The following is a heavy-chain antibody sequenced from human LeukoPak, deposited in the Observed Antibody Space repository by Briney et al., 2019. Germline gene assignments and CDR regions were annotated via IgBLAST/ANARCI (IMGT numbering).Heavy chain of an antibody. CDR3: ARVNGDYGSYYYHYMDV. Sequence: KPSETLSLTCAVYGGSFSGYYWSWIRQPPGKGLEWIGEINHSGSTNYNPSLKSRVTISVDTSKNQFSLKLSSVTAADTAVYYCARVNGDYGSYYYHYMDVWGKGTTVTVSS. V-gene: IGHV4-34*01. CDR2: INHSGST. D-gene: IGHD4-17*01. J-gene: IGHJ6*03. CDR1: GGSFSGYY.